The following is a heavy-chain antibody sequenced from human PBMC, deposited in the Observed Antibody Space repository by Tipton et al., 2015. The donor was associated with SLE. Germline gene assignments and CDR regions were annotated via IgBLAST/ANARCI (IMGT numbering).Heavy chain of an antibody. V-gene: IGHV4-4*02. D-gene: IGHD3-22*01. Sequence: TLSLTCAVSGGSISSSNWWSWVRQPPGKGLEGIGEIYHSGSTNYNPSLKSRVTISVDKSKNQFSLKLSSGTAADTAVYYCARAYYYDSSGYYDAFDICGQGTMVTVSS. J-gene: IGHJ3*02. CDR2: IYHSGST. CDR1: GGSISSSNW. CDR3: ARAYYYDSSGYYDAFDI.